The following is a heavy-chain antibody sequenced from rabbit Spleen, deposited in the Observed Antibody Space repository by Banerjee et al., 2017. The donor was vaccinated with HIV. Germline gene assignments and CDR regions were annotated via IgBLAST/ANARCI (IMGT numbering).Heavy chain of an antibody. J-gene: IGHJ4*01. Sequence: QEQLEESGGDLVKPEGSLTLTCTASGFSFNVSWYMCWVRQAPGKGLEWIGCIYPISKPSTYYASWAKGRFTISKASSTTVTLQMTSLTAADTATYFCARDYVYGSAGYGYGARLWGPGTLVTVS. V-gene: IGHV1S45*01. CDR2: IYPISKPST. D-gene: IGHD6-1*01. CDR1: GFSFNVSWY. CDR3: ARDYVYGSAGYGYGARL.